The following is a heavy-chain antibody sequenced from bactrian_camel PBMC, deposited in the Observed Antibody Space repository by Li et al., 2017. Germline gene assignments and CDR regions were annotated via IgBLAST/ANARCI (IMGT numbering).Heavy chain of an antibody. CDR1: ELKYSRYC. CDR3: AAVISPFRSCGTIISAPMFYY. J-gene: IGHJ4*01. Sequence: VQLVESGGGSVQAGGSLRLSCAVSELKYSRYCMAWFRQRPEKEREGVASIDRDGTASVDDSVKGRFTISRDHTKSTLDLQMNSLQPEDTAMYYCAAVISPFRSCGTIISAPMFYYWGQGTQVTV. V-gene: IGHV3S26*01. CDR2: IDRDGTA. D-gene: IGHD3*01.